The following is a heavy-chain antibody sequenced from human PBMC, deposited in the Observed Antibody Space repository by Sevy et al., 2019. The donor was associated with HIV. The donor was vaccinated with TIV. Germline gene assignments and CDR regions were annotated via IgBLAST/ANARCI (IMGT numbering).Heavy chain of an antibody. CDR1: GFTISRYW. CDR3: AREGYYYDSSGSSDY. Sequence: GGSLRLSCVASGFTISRYWMSWVRQAPGKGLEWVAKIKQDGSEKYYVDSVKGRFTISRDNAKNSLYLQMNSLRAEDTAVYYCAREGYYYDSSGSSDYWGQGTLVTVSS. J-gene: IGHJ4*02. D-gene: IGHD3-22*01. CDR2: IKQDGSEK. V-gene: IGHV3-7*03.